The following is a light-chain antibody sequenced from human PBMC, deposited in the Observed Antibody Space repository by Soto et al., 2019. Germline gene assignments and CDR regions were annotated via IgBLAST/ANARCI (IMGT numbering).Light chain of an antibody. CDR1: SSDVGGYNY. V-gene: IGLV2-11*01. Sequence: QSVLTQPRSVSGSPGRSVTISCTGTSSDVGGYNYVSWYQQHPGKAPKLVIYDVSERPSGVPDRFSGSKSGNTASLTVSGLQADDEADYYCCSYAGSYTFYVFGTGTKVTVL. J-gene: IGLJ1*01. CDR2: DVS. CDR3: CSYAGSYTFYV.